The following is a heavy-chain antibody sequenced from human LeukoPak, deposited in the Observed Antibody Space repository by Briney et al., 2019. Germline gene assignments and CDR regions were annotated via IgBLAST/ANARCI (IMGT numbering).Heavy chain of an antibody. CDR1: GFTFSDYY. J-gene: IGHJ4*02. D-gene: IGHD6-19*01. Sequence: GGSRRLSCAASGFTFSDYYMSGIRQAPGKGLECVSYISSGGSTIYYADSVKGRFTISRDNAKNSLYLQMNSLRAEDTAVYYCARVGRGWELDYWGQGTLVTVSS. CDR2: ISSGGSTI. CDR3: ARVGRGWELDY. V-gene: IGHV3-11*04.